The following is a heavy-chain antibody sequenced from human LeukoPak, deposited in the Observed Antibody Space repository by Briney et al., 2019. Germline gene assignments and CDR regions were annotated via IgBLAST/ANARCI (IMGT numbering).Heavy chain of an antibody. J-gene: IGHJ2*01. CDR2: IYYSGST. Sequence: SETLSLTCTVSGGSISSYYWSWIRQPPGKGLEWIGYIYYSGSTNYNPSLKSRVTISVDTSKNQFSLKLSSVTAADTAVYYCARDPDDYGDYWYFDLWGRGTLVTVSS. D-gene: IGHD4-17*01. CDR3: ARDPDDYGDYWYFDL. CDR1: GGSISSYY. V-gene: IGHV4-59*01.